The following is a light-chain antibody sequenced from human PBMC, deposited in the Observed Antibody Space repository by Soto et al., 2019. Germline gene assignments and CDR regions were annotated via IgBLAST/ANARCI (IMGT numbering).Light chain of an antibody. CDR1: QSVSSK. CDR3: QQYNDWPPTWT. V-gene: IGKV3-15*01. Sequence: EIVMTQSPATLSVSPGERATLSCRASQSVSSKLAWYQQKPGQAPRVLIYGASTRATGITARFSGSGSGTEFTLTISSLQSEDFAVYYCQQYNDWPPTWTFGHGTRVDIK. CDR2: GAS. J-gene: IGKJ1*01.